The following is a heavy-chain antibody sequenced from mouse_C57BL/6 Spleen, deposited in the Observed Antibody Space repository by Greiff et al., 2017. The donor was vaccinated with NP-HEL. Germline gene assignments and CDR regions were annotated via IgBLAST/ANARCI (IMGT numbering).Heavy chain of an antibody. V-gene: IGHV1-81*01. CDR2: IYPRSGNT. J-gene: IGHJ2*01. Sequence: VQLQQSGAELARPGASVKLSCKASGYTFTSYGISWVKQRTGQGLEWIGEIYPRSGNTYYNEKFKGKATLTADKSSSTAYMELRSLTSEDSAVYFCARYWDYYFDYWGQGTTLTVSS. CDR1: GYTFTSYG. D-gene: IGHD4-1*01. CDR3: ARYWDYYFDY.